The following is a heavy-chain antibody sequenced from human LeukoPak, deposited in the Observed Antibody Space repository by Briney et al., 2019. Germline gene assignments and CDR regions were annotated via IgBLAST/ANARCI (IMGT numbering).Heavy chain of an antibody. CDR1: GFTFSSYA. V-gene: IGHV3-23*01. CDR2: ISGSGGST. Sequence: GGSLRLSCAASGFTFSSYAMSWVRQAPGKGLEWVSAISGSGGSTYYADSVKGRSTISRVNSKNTLYLQMNSLRAEDTAVYYCAKAYFAMVRGPFDYWGQGTLVTVSS. J-gene: IGHJ4*02. CDR3: AKAYFAMVRGPFDY. D-gene: IGHD3-10*01.